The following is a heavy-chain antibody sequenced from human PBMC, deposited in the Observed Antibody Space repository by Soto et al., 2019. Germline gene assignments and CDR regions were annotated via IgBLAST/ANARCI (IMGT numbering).Heavy chain of an antibody. J-gene: IGHJ4*02. Sequence: GGSLRLSCAASGFTFSTYGIQWVRQAPGKGLEWVAVISYDGSNEYYADSVKGRFTISRDTSKNTLYLQMNGLRALSAGDRRVPCYDFDRGHSAMGLVPTDYFDSWGQGTLVTVSS. CDR3: PCYDFDRGHSAMGLVPTDYFDS. V-gene: IGHV3-30*03. CDR2: ISYDGSNE. CDR1: GFTFSTYG. D-gene: IGHD3-3*01.